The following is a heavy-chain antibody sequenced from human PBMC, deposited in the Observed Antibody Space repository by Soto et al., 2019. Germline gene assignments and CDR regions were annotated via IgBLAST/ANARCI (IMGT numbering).Heavy chain of an antibody. CDR3: GRGVAWTPEGLGY. D-gene: IGHD2-15*01. V-gene: IGHV3-30-3*01. Sequence: QVQLVESGGGVVQPGRSLRLSCAASGFTFSSFAMHWVRQAPGKGLEWLAVISSDVVNYYYAESVKGRFTMSRDNAKNTRYVSMNSLTNEETAVYYCGRGVAWTPEGLGYWGQGTLVTVSS. CDR2: ISSDVVNY. J-gene: IGHJ4*02. CDR1: GFTFSSFA.